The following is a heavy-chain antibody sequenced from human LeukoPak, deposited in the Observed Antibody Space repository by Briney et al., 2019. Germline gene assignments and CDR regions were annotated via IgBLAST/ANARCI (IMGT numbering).Heavy chain of an antibody. J-gene: IGHJ3*02. Sequence: GGSLRLSCAASGFTFSSYSMNWVRQAPGKGLEWVSSISSSSSYIYYADSVKGRFTISRDNTDNSLFLQMSSLRAEDTAVYYCARERRQWQPFDIWGQGTMVTVSS. CDR3: ARERRQWQPFDI. CDR1: GFTFSSYS. V-gene: IGHV3-21*01. CDR2: ISSSSSYI. D-gene: IGHD6-19*01.